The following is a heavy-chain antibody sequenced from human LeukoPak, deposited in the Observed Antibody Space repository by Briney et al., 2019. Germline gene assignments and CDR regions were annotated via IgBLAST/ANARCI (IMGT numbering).Heavy chain of an antibody. CDR2: IYYSVST. CDR3: ARDSGDIVVVPAATEGHYYYMDV. D-gene: IGHD2-2*01. CDR1: GGAISSYY. V-gene: IGHV4-59*12. J-gene: IGHJ6*03. Sequence: SETLSLTCTVSGGAISSYYWSWIRQPPGKGLEWIGYIYYSVSTNYNPSLKSRVTISVDTSKNQFSLKLSSVTAADTAVYYCARDSGDIVVVPAATEGHYYYMDVWGKGTTVTVSS.